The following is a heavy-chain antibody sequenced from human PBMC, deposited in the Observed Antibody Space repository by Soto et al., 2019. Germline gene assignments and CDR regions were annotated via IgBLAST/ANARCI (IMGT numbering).Heavy chain of an antibody. CDR2: INHSGST. D-gene: IGHD5-12*01. CDR3: ARGRGGDIVAMIVVDYYFDY. CDR1: GGSFSGYY. J-gene: IGHJ4*02. Sequence: SETLSLTCAVYGGSFSGYYWSWIRQPPGKGLEWIGEINHSGSTNYNPSLKSRVTISVDPSKNQFSLKLSSVTAADTAVYYCARGRGGDIVAMIVVDYYFDYWGQGTLVTVSS. V-gene: IGHV4-34*01.